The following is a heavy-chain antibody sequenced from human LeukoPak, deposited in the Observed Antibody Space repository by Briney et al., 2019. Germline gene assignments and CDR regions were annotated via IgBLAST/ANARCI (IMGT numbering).Heavy chain of an antibody. J-gene: IGHJ4*02. D-gene: IGHD3-3*01. CDR3: ARAPFRALRFLEWFPFDY. CDR2: INPNSGGT. V-gene: IGHV1-2*02. Sequence: GASMKVSCKASGYTFTGYYMHWVRQAPGQGLEWMGWINPNSGGTNYAQKFQGRVTMTRDTSISTAYMELSRLRSDDTAVYYCARAPFRALRFLEWFPFDYWGQGTLVTVSS. CDR1: GYTFTGYY.